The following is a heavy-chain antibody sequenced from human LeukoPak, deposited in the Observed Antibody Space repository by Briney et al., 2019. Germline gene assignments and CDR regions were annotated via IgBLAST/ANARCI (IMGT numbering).Heavy chain of an antibody. V-gene: IGHV4-39*07. D-gene: IGHD4-23*01. Sequence: SETLSLTCTVSGGSISSSSYYWGWIRQPPGKGLEWIGSIYYSGSTYYNPSLKSRVTISVDTSKNQFSLKLSSVTAADTAVYYCARVRDYGGNSGYFDYWGQGTLVTVSS. CDR2: IYYSGST. CDR1: GGSISSSSYY. J-gene: IGHJ4*02. CDR3: ARVRDYGGNSGYFDY.